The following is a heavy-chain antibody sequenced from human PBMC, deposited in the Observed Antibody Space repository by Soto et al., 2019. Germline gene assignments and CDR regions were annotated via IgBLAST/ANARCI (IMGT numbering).Heavy chain of an antibody. D-gene: IGHD1-1*01. V-gene: IGHV4-39*01. CDR2: IYYSGST. CDR1: GDSISSSSYY. Sequence: SETLSLTCTVSGDSISSSSYYWGWIRQPAGGGLEWIGSIYYSGSTYYNPSLKSRVTISVDTSKTQFSLKLSSGTAADTAVYYCARVSEVRTINWFDPWGQGTLVTVSS. J-gene: IGHJ5*02. CDR3: ARVSEVRTINWFDP.